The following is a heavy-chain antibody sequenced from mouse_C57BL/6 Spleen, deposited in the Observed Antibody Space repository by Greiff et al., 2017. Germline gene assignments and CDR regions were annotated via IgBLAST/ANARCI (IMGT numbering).Heavy chain of an antibody. J-gene: IGHJ4*01. CDR3: TRDYDTGAMDY. Sequence: QVQLQQSGAELVRPGASVTLSCKASGYTFTDYEMHWVKQTPVHGLEWIGAIDPETGGTAYNQKFKGKAILTADKSSSTAYMELRSLTSADSAVDYCTRDYDTGAMDYWGQGTSVTVSS. CDR2: IDPETGGT. CDR1: GYTFTDYE. V-gene: IGHV1-15*01. D-gene: IGHD2-4*01.